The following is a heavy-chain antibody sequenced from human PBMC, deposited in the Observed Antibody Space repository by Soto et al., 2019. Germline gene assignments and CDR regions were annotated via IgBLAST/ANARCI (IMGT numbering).Heavy chain of an antibody. Sequence: SETLSLTCTVSGGSISSYYWSWIRQPPGKGLEWIGYIYYSGSTNYNPSLKSRVTISVDTSKNQFSLKLSSVTAADTAVYYCARDVNYGSGGGMDVYGQGTTVTVYS. CDR1: GGSISSYY. CDR3: ARDVNYGSGGGMDV. J-gene: IGHJ6*02. V-gene: IGHV4-59*01. CDR2: IYYSGST. D-gene: IGHD3-10*01.